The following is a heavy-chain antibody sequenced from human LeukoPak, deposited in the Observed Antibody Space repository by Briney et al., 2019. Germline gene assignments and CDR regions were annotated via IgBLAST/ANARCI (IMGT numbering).Heavy chain of an antibody. Sequence: SETLSLTCAVYGGSFSDYYWTWIRQPPGKGLEWIGDINHSGRTNYNPSLKSRVTISVDTSKNQFSLKLSSVTAADTAVYYCARHSVCSGGSCYSYYFDYWGQGTLVTVSS. V-gene: IGHV4-34*01. CDR3: ARHSVCSGGSCYSYYFDY. CDR2: INHSGRT. CDR1: GGSFSDYY. J-gene: IGHJ4*02. D-gene: IGHD2-15*01.